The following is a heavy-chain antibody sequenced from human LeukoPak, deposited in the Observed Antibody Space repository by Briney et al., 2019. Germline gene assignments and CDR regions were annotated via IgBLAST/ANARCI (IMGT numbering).Heavy chain of an antibody. CDR2: ISSNGGTT. V-gene: IGHV3-64*01. CDR1: GFTFSSSA. Sequence: GGFLRLSCAASGFTFSSSAMHWVRQAPGKGLEYVSAISSNGGTTYYANSVKGRFTISRDNSKNTLYLQMGSLRAEDMAVYYCARGSYCSGGSCYSAYWGQGTLVTVSS. CDR3: ARGSYCSGGSCYSAY. J-gene: IGHJ4*02. D-gene: IGHD2-15*01.